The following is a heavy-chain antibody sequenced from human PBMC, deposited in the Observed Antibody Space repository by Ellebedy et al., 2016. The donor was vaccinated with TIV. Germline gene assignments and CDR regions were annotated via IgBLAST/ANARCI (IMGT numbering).Heavy chain of an antibody. J-gene: IGHJ4*02. CDR1: GFPFSSYW. CDR2: IDTDVMRT. Sequence: GGSLRLSCAASGFPFSSYWMHWVRQAPGKGLVWVSRIDTDVMRTNYADSVKGRFTISRDNAKNTLYLQMNSLRAEDTAVYYCVRGYLGIDHWGQGTLVTVSS. CDR3: VRGYLGIDH. D-gene: IGHD3-16*01. V-gene: IGHV3-74*01.